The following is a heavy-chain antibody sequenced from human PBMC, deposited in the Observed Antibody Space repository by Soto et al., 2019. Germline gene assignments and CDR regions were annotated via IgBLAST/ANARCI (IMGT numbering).Heavy chain of an antibody. V-gene: IGHV3-23*01. CDR2: ISGSSTST. CDR1: GITFSSYA. Sequence: PGGSVRLSCAASGITFSSYALSWVRQAPGKRLEWVSGISGSSTSTYYADSVKGRFTISRDNSKNTLYLQMNSLRGEDTAVYYCAKGLLGGYSYGPCISFDYWGQGTLVTVSS. D-gene: IGHD5-18*01. J-gene: IGHJ4*02. CDR3: AKGLLGGYSYGPCISFDY.